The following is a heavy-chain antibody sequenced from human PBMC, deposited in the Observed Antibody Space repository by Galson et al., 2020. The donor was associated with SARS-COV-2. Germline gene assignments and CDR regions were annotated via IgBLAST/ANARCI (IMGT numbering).Heavy chain of an antibody. D-gene: IGHD5-12*01. CDR2: ISYDGSNK. CDR1: GFTFSSYA. J-gene: IGHJ4*02. V-gene: IGHV3-30-3*01. Sequence: GGSLRLSCAASGFTFSSYAMHWVRQAPGKGLEWVAVISYDGSNKYYADSVKGRFTISRDNSKNTLYLQMNSLRAEDTAVYYCARARDGYRNLDYGGQGTLVTVSS. CDR3: ARARDGYRNLDY.